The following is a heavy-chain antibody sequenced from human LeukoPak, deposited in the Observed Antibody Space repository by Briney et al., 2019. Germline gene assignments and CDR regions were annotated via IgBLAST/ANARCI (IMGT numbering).Heavy chain of an antibody. J-gene: IGHJ6*02. CDR2: ISSDGSNK. Sequence: PGGSLRLSCAASGFTFSSYAMHWVRQAPGKGLEWVAFISSDGSNKYYADSVKGRFTISRDNAKNSLYLQMNSLRAEDTAVYYCARDLPPPTHDYYYGMDVWGQGTTVTVSS. V-gene: IGHV3-30-3*01. CDR1: GFTFSSYA. CDR3: ARDLPPPTHDYYYGMDV.